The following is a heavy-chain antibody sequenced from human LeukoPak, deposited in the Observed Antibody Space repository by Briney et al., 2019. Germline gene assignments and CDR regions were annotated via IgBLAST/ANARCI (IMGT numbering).Heavy chain of an antibody. Sequence: KPSETLSLTCTVSGGSISSSSYYWGWIRQPPGKGLEWIGSIYYSGSTYYNPSLKSRITISVDTSKNQFSLKLSSVAAADTAVYYCARHQQQLDDAFDIWGQGTMVTVSS. V-gene: IGHV4-39*01. CDR3: ARHQQQLDDAFDI. CDR2: IYYSGST. CDR1: GGSISSSSYY. J-gene: IGHJ3*02. D-gene: IGHD6-13*01.